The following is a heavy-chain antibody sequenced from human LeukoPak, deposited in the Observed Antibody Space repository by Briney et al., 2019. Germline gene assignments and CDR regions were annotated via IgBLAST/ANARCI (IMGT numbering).Heavy chain of an antibody. CDR1: GGSFSGYY. CDR3: ARGGRYDSFDP. J-gene: IGHJ5*02. D-gene: IGHD3-9*01. V-gene: IGHV4-34*01. CDR2: INHSGGT. Sequence: SETLSLTCAVYGGSFSGYYWSWIRQPPGKGLEWIGEINHSGGTNYNPSLKSRVTISVDTSKNQFSLKLSSVTAADTAVYYCARGGRYDSFDPWGQGTLVTVSS.